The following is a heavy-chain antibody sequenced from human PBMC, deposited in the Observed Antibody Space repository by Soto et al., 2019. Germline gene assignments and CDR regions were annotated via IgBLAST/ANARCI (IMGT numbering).Heavy chain of an antibody. Sequence: QVQLVQSGAEVKKPGASVKVSCKPSGYPFTSYHVNWVRQAPGQGLEWMGWMNPDSGSTDYALKFQGRLTMTRNTSMSTAYLELRSLTSEDSAIYYCARGRCISKGCDSGWYIAHWGQGTQVIVSS. CDR2: MNPDSGST. CDR1: GYPFTSYH. CDR3: ARGRCISKGCDSGWYIAH. V-gene: IGHV1-8*01. D-gene: IGHD6-19*01. J-gene: IGHJ5*02.